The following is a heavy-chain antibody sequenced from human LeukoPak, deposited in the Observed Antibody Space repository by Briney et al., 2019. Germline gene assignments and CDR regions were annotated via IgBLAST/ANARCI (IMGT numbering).Heavy chain of an antibody. Sequence: GSLRLSCAASGFTFSSYSMNWVRQAPGKGLEWVSSISSSSSYIYYADSVKGRFTISRDNAKNSLYLQMNSLRAEDTAVYYCARDWGVTTKLGVVYWGQGTLVTVSS. CDR2: ISSSSSYI. CDR3: ARDWGVTTKLGVVY. CDR1: GFTFSSYS. J-gene: IGHJ4*02. V-gene: IGHV3-21*01. D-gene: IGHD3-10*01.